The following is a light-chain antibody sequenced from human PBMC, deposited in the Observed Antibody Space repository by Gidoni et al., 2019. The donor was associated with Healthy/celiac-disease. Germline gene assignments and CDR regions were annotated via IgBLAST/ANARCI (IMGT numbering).Light chain of an antibody. V-gene: IGKV1-5*01. CDR3: QQYNSYSYT. J-gene: IGKJ2*01. Sequence: DIQMTQSTSTLSASVGDRVTITCRASQSISSWLAWYQQKPGKAPKLLIYDASSLESGVPSRFSCSGSGTEFTLTISSLQPDDFATYYCQQYNSYSYTFGQGTKLEIK. CDR1: QSISSW. CDR2: DAS.